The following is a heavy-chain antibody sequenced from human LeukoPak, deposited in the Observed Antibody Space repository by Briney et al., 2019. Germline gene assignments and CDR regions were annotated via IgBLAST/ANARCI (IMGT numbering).Heavy chain of an antibody. J-gene: IGHJ4*02. CDR1: GYSFTSYW. D-gene: IGHD1-26*01. CDR3: ARGIVGATSFDY. V-gene: IGHV5-51*01. CDR2: IYPVDSDT. Sequence: GESLTISCKGSGYSFTSYWIGWVRQMPGKGLEWMGIIYPVDSDTRYSPSFPGQVTTSPDKSISTAYLQWSSLKASDTAMYYCARGIVGATSFDYWGQGTLVTVSS.